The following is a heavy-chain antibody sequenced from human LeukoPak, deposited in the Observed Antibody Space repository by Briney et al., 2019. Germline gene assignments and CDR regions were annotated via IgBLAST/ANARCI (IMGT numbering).Heavy chain of an antibody. CDR2: MYSGGTT. V-gene: IGHV3-53*01. D-gene: IGHD3-10*01. J-gene: IGHJ2*01. CDR1: GLTLSSTS. Sequence: GGSLRLSCAASGLTLSSTSMSWVRQVPGKGLEWVSIMYSGGTTHYPDSVRGRFTISRDNSKNPLYLQMDSLRAEDTAVYYCTRNTDYYGSGTYGYFDHWGRGTLVIVSS. CDR3: TRNTDYYGSGTYGYFDH.